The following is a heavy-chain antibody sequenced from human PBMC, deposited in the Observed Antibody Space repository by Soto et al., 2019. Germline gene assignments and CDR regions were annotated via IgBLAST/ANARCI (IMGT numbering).Heavy chain of an antibody. V-gene: IGHV3-23*01. CDR1: GFTFSNYA. CDR2: ISAGGSDT. D-gene: IGHD6-6*01. CDR3: AKGSAGGRPYYFDF. J-gene: IGHJ4*02. Sequence: GGSLRLSCAASGFTFSNYAMSWVRQAPGKGLEWVTAISAGGSDTFSADSVKGRFTISRDQSKNTLYLQMNSLRAEDTAVYYCAKGSAGGRPYYFDFWGQGTLVTVSS.